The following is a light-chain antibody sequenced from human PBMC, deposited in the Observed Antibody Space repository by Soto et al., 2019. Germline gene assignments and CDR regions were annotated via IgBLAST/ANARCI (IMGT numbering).Light chain of an antibody. V-gene: IGKV1-5*03. Sequence: DIQMTQSPSTLSASVGDRVTITCRASQSIGVWLAWYQQKPGTAPKLLIYTTSTLDSGVPLRFSGSGSETEFILAISRMQPDDFATEYCKQYINYFRTFGQGTEVEIK. J-gene: IGKJ1*01. CDR1: QSIGVW. CDR2: TTS. CDR3: KQYINYFRT.